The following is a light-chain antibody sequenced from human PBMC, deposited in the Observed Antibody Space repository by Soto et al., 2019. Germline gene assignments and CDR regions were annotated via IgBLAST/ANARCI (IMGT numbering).Light chain of an antibody. Sequence: EIVLTQSPATLSLSPGETAIVSCRASQSVGGHLAWYQQRPGQAPMLLIHDASTRAIGIPVRFSGSGSGTDFTLTISSLQSEDFAVYYCQQYGSSLFTFGQGTRLETK. CDR1: QSVGGH. J-gene: IGKJ5*01. CDR3: QQYGSSLFT. CDR2: DAS. V-gene: IGKV3-20*01.